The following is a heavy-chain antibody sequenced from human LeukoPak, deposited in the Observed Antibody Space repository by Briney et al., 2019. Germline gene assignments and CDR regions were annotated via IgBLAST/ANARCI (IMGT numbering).Heavy chain of an antibody. V-gene: IGHV1-2*06. J-gene: IGHJ5*02. Sequence: ASVKVSCKASGYTFTGYSMHWVRQAPGQGLEWMRRINPNSGGTNYAQKFQGRVTLTRDTSIRTAYLELSRLRSDATAVYYCARPSPLYDIWSGSYHHDDCWFDPWGQGTLGTVSS. CDR1: GYTFTGYS. D-gene: IGHD3-3*01. CDR3: ARPSPLYDIWSGSYHHDDCWFDP. CDR2: INPNSGGT.